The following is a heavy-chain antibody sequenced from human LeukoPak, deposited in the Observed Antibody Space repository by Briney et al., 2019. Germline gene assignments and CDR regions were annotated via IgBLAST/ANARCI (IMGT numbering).Heavy chain of an antibody. Sequence: PGGSLRLPCAASGFTFSTYAVNWVRQAPGKGLEWVSTISGSGDSTYYADSVKGRFTISRDNSKDTLHLQMSSVRVDDTAVYYCARDRGRYYDSRGFYWGYYFDSWGQGILVTVST. J-gene: IGHJ4*02. D-gene: IGHD3-22*01. V-gene: IGHV3-23*01. CDR1: GFTFSTYA. CDR2: ISGSGDST. CDR3: ARDRGRYYDSRGFYWGYYFDS.